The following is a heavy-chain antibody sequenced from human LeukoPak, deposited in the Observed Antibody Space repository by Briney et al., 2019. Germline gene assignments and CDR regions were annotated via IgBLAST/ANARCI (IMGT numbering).Heavy chain of an antibody. J-gene: IGHJ3*02. CDR3: ARGDRAMKHDAFDI. D-gene: IGHD5-18*01. CDR2: IRYDGSNK. Sequence: PGGSLRLSCAASGFTFSSYGMHWVRQAPGKGLEWVAFIRYDGSNKYYADSVKGRFTISRDNAKNSLYLQMNSLGAEDTAVYYCARGDRAMKHDAFDIWGQGTMVTVSS. V-gene: IGHV3-30*02. CDR1: GFTFSSYG.